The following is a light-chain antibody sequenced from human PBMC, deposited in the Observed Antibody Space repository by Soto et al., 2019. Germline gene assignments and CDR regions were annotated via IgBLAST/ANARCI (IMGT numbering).Light chain of an antibody. Sequence: DIQMTQSPSTLSASVGDRVTITCRASQSISSWLAWYQQKPGKAPKLLIYDASSLESGVPSRFSGSGSGTEFTLTSSSLQPDDFATYYCQQYNSWYTFGQGTKLEIQ. CDR2: DAS. V-gene: IGKV1-5*01. CDR1: QSISSW. CDR3: QQYNSWYT. J-gene: IGKJ2*01.